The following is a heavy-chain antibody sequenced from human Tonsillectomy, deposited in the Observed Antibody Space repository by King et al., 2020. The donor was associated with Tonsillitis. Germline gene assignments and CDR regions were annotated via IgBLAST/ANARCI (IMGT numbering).Heavy chain of an antibody. CDR1: SGSINNYY. V-gene: IGHV4-4*07. D-gene: IGHD3-22*01. CDR3: ARDSSVGDYDSSNHYPH. CDR2: IYSSGTT. J-gene: IGHJ4*02. Sequence: VQLQESGPGLVKPSETLSLTCTVSSGSINNYYWSWIRRPAGKGLEWIGRIYSSGTTNYNPSLKSRVTMSVDTSKNQFSLKLRSVSAADTAVYYCARDSSVGDYDSSNHYPHWGQGILVTVSS.